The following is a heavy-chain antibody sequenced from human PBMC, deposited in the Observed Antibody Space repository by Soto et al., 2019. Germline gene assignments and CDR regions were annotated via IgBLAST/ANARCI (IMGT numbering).Heavy chain of an antibody. CDR2: ISYDGSNK. CDR1: GFTFSSYA. D-gene: IGHD3-3*01. J-gene: IGHJ6*02. CDR3: ARDRFNSVLRFLEWLSTPYYYGMDV. V-gene: IGHV3-30-3*01. Sequence: PGGSLRLSCAASGFTFSSYAMHWVRQAPGKGLEWVAVISYDGSNKYYADSVKGRFTISRDNSKNTLYLQMNSLRAEDTAVYYCARDRFNSVLRFLEWLSTPYYYGMDVWGQGTTVTV.